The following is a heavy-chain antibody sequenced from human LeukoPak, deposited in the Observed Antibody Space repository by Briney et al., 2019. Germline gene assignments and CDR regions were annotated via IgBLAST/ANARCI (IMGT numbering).Heavy chain of an antibody. Sequence: SGPALVKPTQTLTLTCNFYGFSLSTSGMCVSWIRQPPGKALEWLARIDWDDDKYYSTSLKTRLTISKDTSKNQVVLTMTNMDPVDTATYYCARVQYYYDSSGKKYYFDYWGQGTLVTVSS. D-gene: IGHD3-22*01. V-gene: IGHV2-70*11. CDR3: ARVQYYYDSSGKKYYFDY. CDR1: GFSLSTSGMC. J-gene: IGHJ4*02. CDR2: IDWDDDK.